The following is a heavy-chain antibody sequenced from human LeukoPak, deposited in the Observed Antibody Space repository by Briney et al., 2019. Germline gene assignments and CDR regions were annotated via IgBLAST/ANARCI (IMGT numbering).Heavy chain of an antibody. D-gene: IGHD6-13*01. Sequence: GGSLNLPGPASGLIFSPNPMNWSRQPQGKGLEYVSSISSEGKTTYYADSVKGRFTISRDNSKNTLYLQMSSLRPEDTAVYYCVKDRWVDHWGQGTLVTVSS. CDR1: GLIFSPNP. CDR3: VKDRWVDH. V-gene: IGHV3-64D*06. J-gene: IGHJ4*02. CDR2: ISSEGKTT.